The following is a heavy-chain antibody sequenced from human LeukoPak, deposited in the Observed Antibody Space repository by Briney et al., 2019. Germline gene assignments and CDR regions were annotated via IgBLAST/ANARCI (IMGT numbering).Heavy chain of an antibody. CDR3: AKDRFYYGSGGDY. Sequence: GGSLRLSCAASGFTVDDYAMHWVRQAPGKGLEWVSLISGDGGSTYYADSVRGRFTISRDNSKNSLYLQMNSLRTEDTALYYCAKDRFYYGSGGDYWGQGTLVTVSS. J-gene: IGHJ4*02. CDR2: ISGDGGST. V-gene: IGHV3-43*02. D-gene: IGHD3-10*01. CDR1: GFTVDDYA.